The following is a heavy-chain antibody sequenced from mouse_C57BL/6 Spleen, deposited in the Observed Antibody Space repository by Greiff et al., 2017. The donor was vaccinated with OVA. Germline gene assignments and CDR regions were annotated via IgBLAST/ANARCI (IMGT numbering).Heavy chain of an antibody. CDR2: IRSKSNNYAT. J-gene: IGHJ4*01. Sequence: EVKLVESGGGLVQPKGSLKLSCAASGFSFNTYAMNWVRQAPGKGLEWVARIRSKSNNYATYYADSVKDRFTISRDDSESMLYLQMNNLKTEDTAMYYCVSYDYGYYAMDYWGQGTSVTVSS. CDR3: VSYDYGYYAMDY. V-gene: IGHV10-1*01. D-gene: IGHD2-4*01. CDR1: GFSFNTYA.